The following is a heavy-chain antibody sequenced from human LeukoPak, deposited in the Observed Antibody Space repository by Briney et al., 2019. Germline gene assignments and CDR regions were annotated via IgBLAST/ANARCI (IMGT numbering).Heavy chain of an antibody. CDR1: GFTFSTYG. Sequence: GGSLRLSCAASGFTFSTYGMHWVRQAPGKGLEWVAVTSYDGGNKYYADSVKGRFTISRDNSKNTLYLQMNSLRAEDTAVYYCAKSRGGYSYGDNWFDPWGQGTPVTVPS. CDR3: AKSRGGYSYGDNWFDP. D-gene: IGHD5-18*01. J-gene: IGHJ5*02. CDR2: TSYDGGNK. V-gene: IGHV3-30*18.